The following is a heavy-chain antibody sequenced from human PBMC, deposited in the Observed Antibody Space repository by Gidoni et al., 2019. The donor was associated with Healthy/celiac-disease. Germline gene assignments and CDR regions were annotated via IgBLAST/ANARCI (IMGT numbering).Heavy chain of an antibody. CDR1: GWSVSGYY. D-gene: IGHD3-10*01. CDR3: ARQRGLLLFGETGGGWFDP. Sequence: QVQLQQCGAGLLKPSALLSLTCAVSGWSVSGYYWSWIRQLPGKGLEWIGEINHSGSTNYNPSLKSRVTMSVGTSKNQFSLKLSSVTAADTAVNYCARQRGLLLFGETGGGWFDPWGQGTLVTVSS. V-gene: IGHV4-34*01. J-gene: IGHJ5*02. CDR2: INHSGST.